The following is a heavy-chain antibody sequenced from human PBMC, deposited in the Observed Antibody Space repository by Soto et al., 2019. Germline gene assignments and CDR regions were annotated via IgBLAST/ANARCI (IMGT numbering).Heavy chain of an antibody. CDR1: GGTFSSYA. V-gene: IGHV1-69*13. CDR2: IIPIFGTA. CDR3: AIEGYCRGGSCYSNGAFDI. D-gene: IGHD2-15*01. J-gene: IGHJ3*02. Sequence: SVKVSCKASGGTFSSYAISWVRQAPGQGLEWMGGIIPIFGTANYAQKFQGRVTITADESTSTAYMELSSLRSEDTAVYYCAIEGYCRGGSCYSNGAFDIWGKGTMVTVSS.